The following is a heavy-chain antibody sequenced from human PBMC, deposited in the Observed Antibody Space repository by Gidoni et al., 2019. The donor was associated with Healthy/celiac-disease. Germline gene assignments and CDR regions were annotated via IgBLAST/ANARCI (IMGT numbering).Heavy chain of an antibody. V-gene: IGHV1-46*01. Sequence: QVQLVQSGAEVKKPGASVKVSCKASGYTFTSYYMHWVRQAPGQGLEWMGIINPSGGSTSYAQKFQGRVTMTRDTSTSTVYMELSSLRSEDTAVYYCRSSGTTGYYYMDVWGKGTTVTVSS. CDR3: RSSGTTGYYYMDV. CDR2: INPSGGST. J-gene: IGHJ6*03. CDR1: GYTFTSYY. D-gene: IGHD1-7*01.